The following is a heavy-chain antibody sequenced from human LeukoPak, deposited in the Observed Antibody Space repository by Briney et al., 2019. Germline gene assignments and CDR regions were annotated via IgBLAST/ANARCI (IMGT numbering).Heavy chain of an antibody. CDR3: ARGRGALFDY. Sequence: SGGSLRLSRAASGFTVSSNYMSWVRQAPGKGLEWVSVIYSGGSTYYADSVKGRFTISRDNSKNTLYLQMNSLRAEDTAVYYCARGRGALFDYWGQGTLVTVSS. V-gene: IGHV3-66*01. J-gene: IGHJ4*02. CDR1: GFTVSSNY. CDR2: IYSGGST. D-gene: IGHD3-10*01.